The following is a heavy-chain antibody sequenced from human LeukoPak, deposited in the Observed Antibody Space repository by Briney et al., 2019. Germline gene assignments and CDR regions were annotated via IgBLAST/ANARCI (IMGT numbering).Heavy chain of an antibody. CDR1: GFTFDDYG. D-gene: IGHD1-26*01. Sequence: GGSLRLSCAASGFTFDDYGMSWVRQAPGKGLEWVAVTSPDESLKFYGDSVKGRFTISRDNSKNTMYLQMNNLREEDTAVYYCTRDPILGAPDYFDYWGQGTLVTVSS. V-gene: IGHV3-30*03. CDR3: TRDPILGAPDYFDY. J-gene: IGHJ4*02. CDR2: TSPDESLK.